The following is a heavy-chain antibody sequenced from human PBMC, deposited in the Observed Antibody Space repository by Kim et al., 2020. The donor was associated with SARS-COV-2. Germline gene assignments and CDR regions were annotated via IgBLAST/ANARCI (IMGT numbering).Heavy chain of an antibody. CDR1: GFTFSSYS. CDR2: ISSSSSYI. CDR3: ARDWIDHGDSGDY. J-gene: IGHJ4*02. Sequence: GGSLRLSCAASGFTFSSYSMNWVRQAPGKGLEWVSSISSSSSYIYYADSVKGRFTISRDNAKNSLYLQMNSLRAEDTAVYYCARDWIDHGDSGDYWGQGTLVTVSS. V-gene: IGHV3-21*01. D-gene: IGHD2-2*03.